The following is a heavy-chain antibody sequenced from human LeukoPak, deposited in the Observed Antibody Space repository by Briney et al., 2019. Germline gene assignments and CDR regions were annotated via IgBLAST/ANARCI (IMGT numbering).Heavy chain of an antibody. Sequence: SLRLSCTASGFTFGDYAMSWFRQAPGKGLEWVGFIRSKAYGGTTEYAASVKGRFTISRDDSKSIAYLQMNSLKTEDTAVYYCTRLANMFKRLNWGQGTLVTVSS. CDR3: TRLANMFKRLN. J-gene: IGHJ4*02. CDR1: GFTFGDYA. D-gene: IGHD2/OR15-2a*01. CDR2: IRSKAYGGTT. V-gene: IGHV3-49*03.